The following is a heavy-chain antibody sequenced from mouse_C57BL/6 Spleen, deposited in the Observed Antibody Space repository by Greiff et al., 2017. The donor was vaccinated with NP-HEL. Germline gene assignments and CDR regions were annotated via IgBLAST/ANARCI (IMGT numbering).Heavy chain of an antibody. J-gene: IGHJ3*01. D-gene: IGHD2-4*01. CDR3: AREGYYDPAWFAY. V-gene: IGHV1-64*01. CDR2: IHPNSGST. Sequence: QVQLQQPGAELVKPGASVKLSCKASGYTFTSYWMHWVKQRPGQGLEWIGMIHPNSGSTNYNEKLKSKATLSVDKSSSTAYMQLSSLTSEDSAVYYCAREGYYDPAWFAYWGQGTLVTVSA. CDR1: GYTFTSYW.